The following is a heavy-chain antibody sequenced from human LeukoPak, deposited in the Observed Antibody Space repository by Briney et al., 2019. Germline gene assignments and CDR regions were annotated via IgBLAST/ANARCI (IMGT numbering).Heavy chain of an antibody. D-gene: IGHD4-11*01. CDR1: GGTFSSYA. V-gene: IGHV1-69*04. J-gene: IGHJ5*02. CDR3: ARARRLPNWFDP. CDR2: IIPILGIA. Sequence: SVKVSCKASGGTFSSYAISWVRQAPGQGLEWMGRIIPILGIANYAQKFQGRVTITADKSTSTAYMELRSLRSDDTAVYYCARARRLPNWFDPWGQGTLVTVSS.